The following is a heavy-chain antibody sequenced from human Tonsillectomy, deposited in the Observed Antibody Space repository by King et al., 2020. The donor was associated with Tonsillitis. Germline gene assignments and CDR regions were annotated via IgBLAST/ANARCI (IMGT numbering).Heavy chain of an antibody. D-gene: IGHD5-18*01. J-gene: IGHJ3*02. CDR2: ISWNSGDI. CDR1: GFIFDDYA. CDR3: AKDMRGYSYGYIADAFDI. V-gene: IGHV3-9*01. Sequence: VQLVESGGGLVQPGRSLRLSCAASGFIFDDYAMHWVRQAPGKGLKWVSGISWNSGDIGYADSVKGRFTISRDNAKNSIYLQMNSLRTEDTALYYCAKDMRGYSYGYIADAFDIWGQGTMVTVSS.